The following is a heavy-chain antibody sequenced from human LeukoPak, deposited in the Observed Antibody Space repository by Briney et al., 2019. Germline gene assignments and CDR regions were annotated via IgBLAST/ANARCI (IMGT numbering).Heavy chain of an antibody. CDR2: IWYDGSNT. CDR1: VFTFSIYG. Sequence: PGGSLRLSCAASVFTFSIYGMHWVRQAPGKGLEWVAVIWYDGSNTYYADSVKGRFTISRDNSKNTLYLQMSSLRAEDTAVYYCARDEYVWGSYRPDYWGQGTLVTVSS. CDR3: ARDEYVWGSYRPDY. V-gene: IGHV3-33*01. D-gene: IGHD3-16*02. J-gene: IGHJ4*02.